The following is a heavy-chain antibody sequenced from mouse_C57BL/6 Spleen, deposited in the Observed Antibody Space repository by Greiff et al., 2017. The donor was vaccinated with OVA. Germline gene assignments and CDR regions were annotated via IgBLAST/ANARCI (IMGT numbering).Heavy chain of an antibody. CDR1: GYTFTSYW. Sequence: QVQLQQPGAELVMPGASVKLSCKASGYTFTSYWMHWVKQRPGQGLEWIGEIDPSDSYTNYNQKFKGKSTLTVDKSSSTAYMQLSSLTSEDSAVYYCARWLSYWYFDVWGTGTTVTGSS. CDR2: IDPSDSYT. J-gene: IGHJ1*03. D-gene: IGHD2-2*01. CDR3: ARWLSYWYFDV. V-gene: IGHV1-69*01.